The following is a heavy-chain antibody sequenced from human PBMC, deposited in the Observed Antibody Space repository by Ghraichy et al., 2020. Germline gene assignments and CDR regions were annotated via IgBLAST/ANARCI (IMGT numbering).Heavy chain of an antibody. V-gene: IGHV3-30-3*01. D-gene: IGHD2-2*01. CDR3: ANGYCSSTSCYGSPDYHYYYGMDV. CDR1: GFTFSTYA. Sequence: GSLRLSCAASGFTFSTYAMHWVRQAPGKGLEWVALISYDGSNKYYADSVKGRFTISRDNSKNTLSLQMNTLRADDTALYYCANGYCSSTSCYGSPDYHYYYGMDVWGQGTTVTVSS. CDR2: ISYDGSNK. J-gene: IGHJ6*02.